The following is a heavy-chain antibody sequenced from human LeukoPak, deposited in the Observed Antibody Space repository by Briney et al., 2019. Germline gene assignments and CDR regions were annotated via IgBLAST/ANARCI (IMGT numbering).Heavy chain of an antibody. CDR3: ARNTITFGGVADQC. V-gene: IGHV1-2*06. Sequence: GTSVTVSCTASGYPCTGYYMHWVRHAPRQGHEQLRPINPNSRGTNHPQKFLGSFTMTRDTSISTAYMELIRLRSAATAVSYCARNTITFGGVADQCWGQGTLVTVSS. D-gene: IGHD3-16*01. CDR1: GYPCTGYY. CDR2: INPNSRGT. J-gene: IGHJ4*02.